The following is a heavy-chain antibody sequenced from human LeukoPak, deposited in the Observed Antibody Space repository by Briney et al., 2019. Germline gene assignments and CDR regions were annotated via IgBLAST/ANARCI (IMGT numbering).Heavy chain of an antibody. V-gene: IGHV4-4*07. CDR1: GGAISIYY. Sequence: SETLSLTCTVSGGAISIYYWSCIRQPAGKGLEWIGRIYTSGSTNYNPSPKSRVTISVDTSKHQFSLKLSSVTAADTAVYYCARSLGYSSSWYRWGYFDYWGQGTLVTVSS. D-gene: IGHD6-13*01. CDR2: IYTSGST. CDR3: ARSLGYSSSWYRWGYFDY. J-gene: IGHJ4*02.